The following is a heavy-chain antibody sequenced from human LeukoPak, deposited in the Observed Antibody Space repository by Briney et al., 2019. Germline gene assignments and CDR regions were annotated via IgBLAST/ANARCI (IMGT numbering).Heavy chain of an antibody. J-gene: IGHJ4*02. Sequence: SETLSLTCTVSGGSISSSSYYWGWIRQPPGKGLEWIGSIYYSGSTYYNPPLKSRVTISVDTSKNQFSLKLSSVTAADTAVYYCAREYRMVRGVFDYWGQGTLVTVSS. CDR1: GGSISSSSYY. CDR2: IYYSGST. CDR3: AREYRMVRGVFDY. D-gene: IGHD3-10*01. V-gene: IGHV4-39*07.